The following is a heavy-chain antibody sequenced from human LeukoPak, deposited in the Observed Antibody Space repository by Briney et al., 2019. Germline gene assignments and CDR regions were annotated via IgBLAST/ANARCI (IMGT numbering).Heavy chain of an antibody. D-gene: IGHD3-3*01. Sequence: GGSLRLSCAASGFTFSGYETNWVRQAPGKGLEWVSYISRSGTIISYADSVRGRLTISRDNAMNSLYLQMNSLRAEDTAVYYCARERDDYYFDYWGQGTLVTVSS. V-gene: IGHV3-48*03. CDR2: ISRSGTII. CDR3: ARERDDYYFDY. CDR1: GFTFSGYE. J-gene: IGHJ4*02.